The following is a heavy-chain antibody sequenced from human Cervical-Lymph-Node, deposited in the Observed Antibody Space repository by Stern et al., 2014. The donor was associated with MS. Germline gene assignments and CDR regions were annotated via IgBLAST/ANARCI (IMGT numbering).Heavy chain of an antibody. V-gene: IGHV3-9*01. CDR3: AKGSGGSGYYPVALDY. CDR1: GFTFDDYA. Sequence: EVQLVESGGGLVQPGRSLRLSCAASGFTFDDYAMHWVPQAPGKGLEWVSGITWNSVSVGYADSVKGRFTISRDNAKNSLYLQMNSLRGDDTALYYCAKGSGGSGYYPVALDYWGQGTLVTVSS. CDR2: ITWNSVSV. J-gene: IGHJ4*02. D-gene: IGHD3-3*01.